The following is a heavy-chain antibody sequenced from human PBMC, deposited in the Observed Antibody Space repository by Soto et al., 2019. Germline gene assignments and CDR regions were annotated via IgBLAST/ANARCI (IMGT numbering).Heavy chain of an antibody. CDR3: ARDIVVVVAAGGMDV. CDR2: VNPIVSMS. CDR1: GDTFNFYS. Sequence: SVKVSCKASGDTFNFYSINWVRQAPGLGLEWMGRVNPIVSMSNYAQKFQGRVTITRDTSASTAYMELSSLRSEDTAVYYCARDIVVVVAAGGMDVWGQGTTVTVSS. V-gene: IGHV1-69*04. J-gene: IGHJ6*02. D-gene: IGHD2-15*01.